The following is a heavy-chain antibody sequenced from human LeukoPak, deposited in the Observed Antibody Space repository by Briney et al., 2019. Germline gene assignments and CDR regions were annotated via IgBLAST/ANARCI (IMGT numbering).Heavy chain of an antibody. CDR1: GYTFTSYY. V-gene: IGHV1-46*01. J-gene: IGHJ3*02. CDR3: ATVKTWELPEGGAFDI. CDR2: INPSGGST. Sequence: ASVKVSCKASGYTFTSYYMHWVRQAPGQGLEWMAIINPSGGSTSYAQKFQGRVTMTEDTSTDTAYMELSSLRSEDTAVYYCATVKTWELPEGGAFDIWGQGTMVTVSS. D-gene: IGHD1-26*01.